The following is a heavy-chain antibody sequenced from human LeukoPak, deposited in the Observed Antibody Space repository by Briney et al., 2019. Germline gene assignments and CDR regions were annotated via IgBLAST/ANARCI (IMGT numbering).Heavy chain of an antibody. D-gene: IGHD6-25*01. J-gene: IGHJ4*02. CDR1: GFNFYSFT. CDR3: ATTTSSAWMPFDY. CDR2: ISSGGSTI. V-gene: IGHV3-48*01. Sequence: GGSLRLSCVASGFNFYSFTMSWVRQAPGKGLEWVSYISSGGSTIYYRDSVKGRFTISRDNAKNSLYLQMNSLSADDTGVYYCATTTSSAWMPFDYWGQGTLVAVSS.